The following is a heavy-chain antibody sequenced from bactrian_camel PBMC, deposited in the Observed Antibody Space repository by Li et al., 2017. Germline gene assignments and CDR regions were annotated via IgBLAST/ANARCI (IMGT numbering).Heavy chain of an antibody. CDR3: TPGVY. Sequence: QVQLVESGGGSVQSGGSLRLSCAASGNFSSRTCMGWFRQAPGKGLEWVSRIYSDGSTTHYAPSVKGRFTISRDNAKNTLYLQLSSLKTEDTAMYYCTPGVYWGQGTQVTVS. CDR2: IYSDGSTT. J-gene: IGHJ4*01. CDR1: GNFSSRTC. V-gene: IGHV3S6*01. D-gene: IGHD5*01.